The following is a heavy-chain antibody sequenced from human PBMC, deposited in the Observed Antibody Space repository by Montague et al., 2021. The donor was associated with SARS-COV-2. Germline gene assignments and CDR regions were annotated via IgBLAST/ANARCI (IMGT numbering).Heavy chain of an antibody. CDR1: GGSINSGGYY. CDR2: IYNSGTT. J-gene: IGHJ5*02. Sequence: TRSLTCTVSGGSINSGGYYWNWIRQHPGKGLEWIGYIYNSGTTSYSPSLRSRVTISLDTSKNLFSLKVRSVSAADTAVYYCARTVVYSGFDYSWFDPWGQGILVTVPS. D-gene: IGHD5-12*01. V-gene: IGHV4-31*03. CDR3: ARTVVYSGFDYSWFDP.